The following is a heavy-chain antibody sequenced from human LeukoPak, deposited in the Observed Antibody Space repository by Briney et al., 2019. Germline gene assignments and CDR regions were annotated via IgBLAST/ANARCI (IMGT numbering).Heavy chain of an antibody. J-gene: IGHJ6*02. CDR2: IIPTFGTA. CDR1: GGTFSSYA. D-gene: IGHD3-22*01. CDR3: ARCRYYYDSSGQNYYYYGMDV. V-gene: IGHV1-69*13. Sequence: SVKVSCKASGGTFSSYAISWVRQAPGQGREGMGGIIPTFGTANYAQKSQGRVTIPADESTSTAYMELSSLRSEDTAVYYCARCRYYYDSSGQNYYYYGMDVWGQGTTVTVSS.